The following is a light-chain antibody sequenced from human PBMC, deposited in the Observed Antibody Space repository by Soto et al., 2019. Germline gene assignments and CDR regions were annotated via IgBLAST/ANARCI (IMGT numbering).Light chain of an antibody. CDR1: SGDVGSYDY. Sequence: QSVLTQPRSVSGSPGQSVTISCSGASGDVGSYDYVSWYQQYPGKAPKVVIYDVSKRPSGVPDRFSGSKSGNTASLTISGLQDEDEADYYCSYAGSYTFGVFGGGTKVTVL. J-gene: IGLJ2*01. CDR2: DVS. V-gene: IGLV2-11*01. CDR3: CSYAGSYTFGV.